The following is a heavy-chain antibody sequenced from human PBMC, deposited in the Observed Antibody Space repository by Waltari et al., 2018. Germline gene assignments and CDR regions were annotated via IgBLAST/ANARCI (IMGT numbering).Heavy chain of an antibody. D-gene: IGHD1-7*01. V-gene: IGHV3-7*01. Sequence: EVQLLESGGGLVQPGGSLRLSCAASGFTFGTYWMNWVRQTPGKGLEWVANIKPDGSEKYYVDSVKGRFTISRDNAKKSLYLQMNTLRVEDTAVYYCTTNWNYGDYWGQGTLVTVSS. CDR3: TTNWNYGDY. CDR2: IKPDGSEK. CDR1: GFTFGTYW. J-gene: IGHJ4*02.